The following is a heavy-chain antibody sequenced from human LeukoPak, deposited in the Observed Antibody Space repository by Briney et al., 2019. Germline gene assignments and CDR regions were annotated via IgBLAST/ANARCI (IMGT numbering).Heavy chain of an antibody. J-gene: IGHJ5*02. V-gene: IGHV1-18*04. Sequence: ASVRVSCKASGYTFTIYYVHWVRHTPGQGLEWMGWVSAYNGKTNYAQSLQDRVTMTTDTSTSTVYMELRSLRSDDTALYYCARGDTFLPTHYFDPWGQGTLVTVSS. D-gene: IGHD2/OR15-2a*01. CDR1: GYTFTIYY. CDR2: VSAYNGKT. CDR3: ARGDTFLPTHYFDP.